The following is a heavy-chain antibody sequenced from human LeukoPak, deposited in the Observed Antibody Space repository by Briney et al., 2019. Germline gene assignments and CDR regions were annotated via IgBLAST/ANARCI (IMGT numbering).Heavy chain of an antibody. CDR1: GYTFTSYD. Sequence: ASVKVSCKASGYTFTSYDINWVRQATGQGLEWMGWMNPNSGNTGYAQKLQGRVTMTTDTSTGTAYMELRSLRSDDTAVYYCARDNSVGDTAWWFDPWGQGTLVTVSS. CDR3: ARDNSVGDTAWWFDP. V-gene: IGHV1-8*01. J-gene: IGHJ5*02. D-gene: IGHD1-26*01. CDR2: MNPNSGNT.